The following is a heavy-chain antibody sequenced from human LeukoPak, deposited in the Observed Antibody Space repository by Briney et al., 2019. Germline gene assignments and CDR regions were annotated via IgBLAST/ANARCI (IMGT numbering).Heavy chain of an antibody. V-gene: IGHV4-61*02. J-gene: IGHJ4*02. Sequence: SQTLSLTCTVSGGSISSGSYYWSWIRQPAGKGLEWIGRIYTSGSTNYNPSLKSRVTVSLGTSKNQFSLKLSSVTAADTAVYYCARAPGAALDWGQGTLVTVSS. D-gene: IGHD2-15*01. CDR2: IYTSGST. CDR1: GGSISSGSYY. CDR3: ARAPGAALD.